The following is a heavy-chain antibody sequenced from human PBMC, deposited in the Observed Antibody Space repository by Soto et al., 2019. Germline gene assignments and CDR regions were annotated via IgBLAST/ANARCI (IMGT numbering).Heavy chain of an antibody. CDR3: TKEHSNYPDNWFDP. V-gene: IGHV3-23*01. J-gene: IGHJ5*02. D-gene: IGHD4-4*01. CDR2: IDGGGTKT. CDR1: GFTFSNHA. Sequence: PGGSLRLSCAASGFTFSNHAMSWVRQAPGTGLERASAIDGGGTKTYYADSVKGRFTISRDNSMNTLYLQMDSLRAEDTAIYYCTKEHSNYPDNWFDPWGQGTRVTVSS.